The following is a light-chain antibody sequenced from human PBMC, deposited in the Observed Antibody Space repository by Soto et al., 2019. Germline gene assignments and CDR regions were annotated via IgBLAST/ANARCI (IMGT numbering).Light chain of an antibody. V-gene: IGKV2-28*01. CDR1: QRLLHSSGNNY. Sequence: DIVMTQSPLSLPVSPGEPASISCRSSQRLLHSSGNNYLDWYLQKPGQSPQLLIYLGSNLASGVPDKFSGSGSGTYITLKINRVEAEDVGDYYSMQYVTSSPRTFGQGTKVDIK. CDR3: MQYVTSSPRT. CDR2: LGS. J-gene: IGKJ1*01.